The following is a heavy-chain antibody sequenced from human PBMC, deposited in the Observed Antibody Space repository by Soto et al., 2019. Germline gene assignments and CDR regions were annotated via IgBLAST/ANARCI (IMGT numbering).Heavy chain of an antibody. V-gene: IGHV4-38-2*01. CDR3: AKAHVVVVASSTFDY. CDR1: VYCLCRAAD. CDR2: IYHGGST. J-gene: IGHJ4*01. D-gene: IGHD2-21*01. Sequence: SLWISCSVAVYCLCRAADWGLMLQLPGKGPEWIASIYHGGSTFYNPSLKSRVTVSVDKSNNQFSLKLRSVTAADTAVYYCAKAHVVVVASSTFDYWGHGTLVTLS.